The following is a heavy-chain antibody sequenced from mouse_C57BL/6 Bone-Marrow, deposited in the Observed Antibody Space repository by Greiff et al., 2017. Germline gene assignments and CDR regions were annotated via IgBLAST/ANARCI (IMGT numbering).Heavy chain of an antibody. CDR3: ARKKKNYYGSSYAMDY. D-gene: IGHD1-1*01. V-gene: IGHV1-81*01. J-gene: IGHJ4*01. CDR2: IYPRSGNT. CDR1: GYTFTSYG. Sequence: VQLQQSGAELARPGASVKLSCKASGYTFTSYGISWVKQRTGQGLEWIGEIYPRSGNTYYNEKFKGKATLTADKSSSTAYMELRSLTSEDSAVYFCARKKKNYYGSSYAMDYWGQGTSVTGSS.